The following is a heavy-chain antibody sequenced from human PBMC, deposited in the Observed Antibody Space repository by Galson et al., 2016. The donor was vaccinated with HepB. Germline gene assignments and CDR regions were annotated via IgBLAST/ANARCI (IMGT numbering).Heavy chain of an antibody. Sequence: SCKASGYTFTNYGISWVRQAPGQGLEWMAWINTGTPGDTLYAQSLQGRLTLTTDPSTTTAYMNLRSLGSDDTAVYFCARDFCTGVSCNHALGHWGQGTLVTVSS. CDR3: ARDFCTGVSCNHALGH. D-gene: IGHD2-8*02. CDR1: GYTFTNYG. J-gene: IGHJ4*02. CDR2: INTGTPGDT. V-gene: IGHV1-18*01.